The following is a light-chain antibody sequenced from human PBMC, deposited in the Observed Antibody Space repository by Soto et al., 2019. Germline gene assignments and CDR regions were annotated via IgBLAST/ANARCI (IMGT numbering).Light chain of an antibody. CDR1: LSNIGSNF. CDR2: RNN. J-gene: IGLJ2*01. V-gene: IGLV1-47*01. Sequence: QSVLTQPPSASGTPGQRVTISCSGSLSNIGSNFIYWYQQLPGSAPKLLINRNNERPSGVPDRFSGSKSGTSASLAISGLRSEDEADYHCAAWDDSLRGAVFGGGTQLTVL. CDR3: AAWDDSLRGAV.